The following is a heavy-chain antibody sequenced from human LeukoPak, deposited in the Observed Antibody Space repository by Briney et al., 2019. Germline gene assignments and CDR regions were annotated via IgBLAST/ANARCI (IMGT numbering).Heavy chain of an antibody. Sequence: GGSLRLSCAASGFTFSSYAMHWVRQAPGKGLEWVAVISYDGSNKYYADSVKGRFTISRDNAKNSLYLQMNSLRAEDTAVYYCARRKSLDYWGQGTLVTVSS. J-gene: IGHJ4*02. V-gene: IGHV3-30*04. CDR3: ARRKSLDY. CDR1: GFTFSSYA. CDR2: ISYDGSNK.